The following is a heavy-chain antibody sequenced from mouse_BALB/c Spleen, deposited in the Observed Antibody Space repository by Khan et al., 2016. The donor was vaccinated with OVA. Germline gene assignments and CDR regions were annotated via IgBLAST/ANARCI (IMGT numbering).Heavy chain of an antibody. CDR1: GYSITSGYY. J-gene: IGHJ3*01. D-gene: IGHD2-2*01. Sequence: VQLKESGPGLVKPSQSLSLTCSVTGYSITSGYYCNWIRQFPGNKLEWMGYISYDGSNNYNPSLRNRISVTRDTSKNQFFLKLNSVTTEDTATYYCARSLYGYDPAWFAYWGQGTLVTVSA. CDR2: ISYDGSN. V-gene: IGHV3-6*02. CDR3: ARSLYGYDPAWFAY.